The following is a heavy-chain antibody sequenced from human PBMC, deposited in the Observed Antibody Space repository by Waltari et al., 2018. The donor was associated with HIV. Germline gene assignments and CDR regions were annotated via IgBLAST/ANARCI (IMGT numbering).Heavy chain of an antibody. Sequence: QMQLVQSGPEVKKPGTSVKVSCKASGFTFTSSAVQWVRQARGQRLEWIGWIVVGSGNTNYAQKFQERVTITRDMSTSTAYMELSSLRSEDTAVYYCAAEGRSSKIYYYGMDVWGQGTTVTVSS. CDR3: AAEGRSSKIYYYGMDV. V-gene: IGHV1-58*01. D-gene: IGHD2-2*01. CDR2: IVVGSGNT. J-gene: IGHJ6*02. CDR1: GFTFTSSA.